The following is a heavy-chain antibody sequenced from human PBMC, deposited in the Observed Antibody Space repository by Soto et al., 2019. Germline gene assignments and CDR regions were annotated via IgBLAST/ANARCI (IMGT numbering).Heavy chain of an antibody. V-gene: IGHV1-18*04. D-gene: IGHD2-15*01. J-gene: IGHJ4*02. CDR2: TSAFYGNS. CDR3: ARLVVAVSPLDY. CDR1: GYPFSSYG. Sequence: QVRLVQSAAEVKKPGASVTVSCKASGYPFSSYGITWVRQAPGQGLEWMGWTSAFYGNSTYSEKFQGRVTMTIDTSTNTAYMDLTSLKSDDTAVYYCARLVVAVSPLDYWGLGTLVTVSS.